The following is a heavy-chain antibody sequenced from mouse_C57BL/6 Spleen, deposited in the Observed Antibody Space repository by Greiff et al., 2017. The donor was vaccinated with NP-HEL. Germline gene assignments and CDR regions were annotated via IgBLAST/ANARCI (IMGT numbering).Heavy chain of an antibody. J-gene: IGHJ2*01. CDR3: ARRNYHWDFDY. V-gene: IGHV1-69*01. CDR2: IDPSDSYP. CDR1: GYTFTSYW. Sequence: QVQLQQPGAELVMPGASVKLSCKASGYTFTSYWMHWVKQRPGQGLEWIGEIDPSDSYPNYNQKFKGKSTLTVDKSSSTAYMQLSSLTSEDSAVYYCARRNYHWDFDYWGQGTTLTVSS. D-gene: IGHD1-1*01.